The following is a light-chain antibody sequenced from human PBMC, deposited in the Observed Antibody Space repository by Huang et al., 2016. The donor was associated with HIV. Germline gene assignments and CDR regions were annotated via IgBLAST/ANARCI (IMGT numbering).Light chain of an antibody. CDR2: GAS. CDR1: QSVGGK. Sequence: ILLTQFPATLSVSPGQRVTLSCRARQSVGGKLGWYQQRPGQAPRLLIYGASTRVPTIPDRFSGSGSGTEFTLTISSLQSEDFAVYYCQQYDTWPPLTFGGGTKV. CDR3: QQYDTWPPLT. J-gene: IGKJ4*01. V-gene: IGKV3-15*01.